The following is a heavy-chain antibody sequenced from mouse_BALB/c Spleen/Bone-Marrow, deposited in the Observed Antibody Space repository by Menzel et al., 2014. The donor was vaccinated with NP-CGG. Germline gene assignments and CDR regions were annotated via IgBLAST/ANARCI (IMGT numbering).Heavy chain of an antibody. Sequence: VQLQQPGPELVKPGASVKMSCKASGYTFTSYVVHWVKQQPGQGLDLIGYVNPYNDDTKYNEKFEGKATLTSDKSSITAYMELSSLTSEDSAVYYCARGNYYVFSYWGQGTLITVSA. CDR3: ARGNYYVFSY. V-gene: IGHV1-14*01. CDR1: GYTFTSYV. CDR2: VNPYNDDT. J-gene: IGHJ3*01. D-gene: IGHD2-1*01.